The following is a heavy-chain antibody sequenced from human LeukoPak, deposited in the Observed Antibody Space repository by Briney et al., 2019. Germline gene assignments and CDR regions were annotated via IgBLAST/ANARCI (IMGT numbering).Heavy chain of an antibody. Sequence: GGSLRLSCAASGFTFSSYAMSWVRQAPGKGLEWVSAISGSGGSTYYADSVKGRFTISRDNSKNTLYLQMNSLRAEDTAVYYCAKVGHYYDSSGYYYVFYYGMDVWGQGTTVTVSS. D-gene: IGHD3-22*01. CDR3: AKVGHYYDSSGYYYVFYYGMDV. J-gene: IGHJ6*02. V-gene: IGHV3-23*01. CDR1: GFTFSSYA. CDR2: ISGSGGST.